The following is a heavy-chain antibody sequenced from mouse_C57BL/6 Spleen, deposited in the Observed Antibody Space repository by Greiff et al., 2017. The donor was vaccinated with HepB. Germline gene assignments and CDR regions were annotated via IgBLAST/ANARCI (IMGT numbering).Heavy chain of an antibody. V-gene: IGHV1-76*01. CDR1: GYTFTDYY. CDR3: AREGVSNTWAY. D-gene: IGHD2-5*01. J-gene: IGHJ3*01. Sequence: QVQLKQSGAELVRPGASVKLSCKASGYTFTDYYINWVKQRPGQGLEWIARIYPGSGNTYYNEKFKGKATLTAEKSSSTAYMQLSSLTSEDSAVYFCAREGVSNTWAYWGQGTLVTVSA. CDR2: IYPGSGNT.